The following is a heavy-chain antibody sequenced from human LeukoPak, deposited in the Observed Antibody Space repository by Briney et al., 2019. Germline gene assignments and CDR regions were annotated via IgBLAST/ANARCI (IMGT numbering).Heavy chain of an antibody. V-gene: IGHV1-69*01. Sequence: SVKVSCKASGGTFSSYAISWVRQAPGQGLEWMGGIIPIFGTANYAQKFQGRVTITADESTSTAYMELSSLRSEDTAVYYCARGAYYDSSGYPAYYFDYWGQGTLVIVSS. D-gene: IGHD3-22*01. J-gene: IGHJ4*02. CDR3: ARGAYYDSSGYPAYYFDY. CDR2: IIPIFGTA. CDR1: GGTFSSYA.